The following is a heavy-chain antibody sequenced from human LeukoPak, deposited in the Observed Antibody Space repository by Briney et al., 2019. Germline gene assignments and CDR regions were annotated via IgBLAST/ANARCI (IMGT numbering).Heavy chain of an antibody. CDR2: ISTGTNYK. J-gene: IGHJ5*02. D-gene: IGHD6-6*01. Sequence: PGESLRLSCVVSGFNFTAYSINWVRQAPGMGLEWVSSISTGTNYKYYADSVKGRFTISRDNAKNSVYLQMNSLRVGETAVYYCATGGLYSSLETWGQGTLVIVSS. CDR3: ATGGLYSSLET. CDR1: GFNFTAYS. V-gene: IGHV3-21*01.